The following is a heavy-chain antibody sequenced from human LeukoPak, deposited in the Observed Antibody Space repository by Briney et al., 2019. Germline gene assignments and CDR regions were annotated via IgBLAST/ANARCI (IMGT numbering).Heavy chain of an antibody. D-gene: IGHD2-8*01. CDR1: DYTFTNYG. CDR3: PRVAGDTNTDTFDI. Sequence: ASVKVSCKASDYTFTNYGITWVRQAPRQGLEWLGWISTYNGNTNYAQKFQGRVTMTTDTSTSTAYMELRSLTSDDTAVYYCPRVAGDTNTDTFDIWGQGTMVSVSS. V-gene: IGHV1-18*01. CDR2: ISTYNGNT. J-gene: IGHJ3*02.